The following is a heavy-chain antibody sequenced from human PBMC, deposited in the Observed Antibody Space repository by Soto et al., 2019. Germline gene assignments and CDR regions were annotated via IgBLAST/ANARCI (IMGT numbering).Heavy chain of an antibody. CDR2: IHPGGQTI. Sequence: EVQLVESGGGLVQPGGSLRLSCAASGFTFSSSEMYWVRQAPGKGLEWISYIHPGGQTIFYAESVKGRFTISRDNAKNSVYLQMNSLRAEDTAVYYCARRGSRWGLGTMVTVSS. CDR1: GFTFSSSE. J-gene: IGHJ3*01. V-gene: IGHV3-48*03. CDR3: ARRGSR. D-gene: IGHD2-15*01.